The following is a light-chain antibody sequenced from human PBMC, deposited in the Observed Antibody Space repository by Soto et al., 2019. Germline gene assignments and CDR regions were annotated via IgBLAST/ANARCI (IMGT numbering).Light chain of an antibody. CDR2: DVS. V-gene: IGLV2-14*01. CDR1: SSDVGDYNY. CDR3: SSYSGSSTSVL. Sequence: QSALTQPASVSGSPGQSITISCTGSSSDVGDYNYVSWYQQHPDKAPKLMIYDVSNRPSGVSDRFSGSKSGNTASLTISGLQAEDEADYYCSSYSGSSTSVLFGGGTKVTVL. J-gene: IGLJ2*01.